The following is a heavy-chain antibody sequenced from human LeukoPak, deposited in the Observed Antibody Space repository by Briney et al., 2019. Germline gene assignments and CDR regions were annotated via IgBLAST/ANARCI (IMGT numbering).Heavy chain of an antibody. CDR1: GFTFSDYY. D-gene: IGHD6-19*01. J-gene: IGHJ3*02. CDR2: ISSSGSTI. CDR3: ARHSSGWYVDAFDI. Sequence: GGSLRLSCSASGFTFSDYYMSWIRQAPGKGLEWVSYISSSGSTIYYADSVKGRFTISGDNAKNSLYLQMNSLRAEDTAVYYCARHSSGWYVDAFDIWGQGTMVTVPS. V-gene: IGHV3-11*01.